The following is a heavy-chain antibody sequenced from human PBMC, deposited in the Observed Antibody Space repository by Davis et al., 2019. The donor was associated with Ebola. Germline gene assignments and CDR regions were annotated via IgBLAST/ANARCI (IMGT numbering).Heavy chain of an antibody. CDR2: INPNTGGA. V-gene: IGHV1-2*04. J-gene: IGHJ4*02. CDR3: AREAADHRGIDF. Sequence: ASVQVSCTASGYIFIHYYLHWVRQAPGRGLQWMGRINPNTGGADYAQDFQGWVTMTRDTSTSTAYMQLNRLRSDDSAMYYCAREAADHRGIDFWGQGTMVTVSS. CDR1: GYIFIHYY. D-gene: IGHD1-14*01.